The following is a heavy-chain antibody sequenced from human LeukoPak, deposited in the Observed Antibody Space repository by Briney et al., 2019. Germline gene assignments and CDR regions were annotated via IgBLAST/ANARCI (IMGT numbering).Heavy chain of an antibody. CDR3: ARKGTTVSWFDP. Sequence: SETLSLTCAVYGGSFSGYYWSWIRQPPGKGLEWIGEINHSGSTNDNPSLKSRVTISVDTSKNQFSLKLSSVTAADTAVYYCARKGTTVSWFDPWGQGTLVTVSS. J-gene: IGHJ5*02. V-gene: IGHV4-34*01. CDR2: INHSGST. D-gene: IGHD4-11*01. CDR1: GGSFSGYY.